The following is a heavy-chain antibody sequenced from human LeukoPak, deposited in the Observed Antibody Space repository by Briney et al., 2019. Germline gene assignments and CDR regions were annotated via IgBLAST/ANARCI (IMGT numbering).Heavy chain of an antibody. CDR2: INPNSGGT. V-gene: IGHV1-2*06. CDR1: GYTFTGYY. J-gene: IGHJ5*02. CDR3: ARERDCSGGSCYMEDWFDP. Sequence: GESLKISCKGSGYTFTGYYMHWVRQAPGQGLEWMGRINPNSGGTNYAQKFQGRVTTTRDTSISTAYMELSRLRSDDTAVYYCARERDCSGGSCYMEDWFDPWGQGTLVTVSS. D-gene: IGHD2-15*01.